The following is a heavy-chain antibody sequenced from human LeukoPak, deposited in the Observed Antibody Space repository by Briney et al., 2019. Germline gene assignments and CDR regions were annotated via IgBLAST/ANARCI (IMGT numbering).Heavy chain of an antibody. V-gene: IGHV4-59*01. CDR2: IYYSGST. J-gene: IGHJ4*02. CDR1: GGSIRNYY. CDR3: ARDAYYYDSGGYYRFDY. Sequence: AETLSLTCTVSGGSIRNYYWSWIRQPPGKGLEWIGYIYYSGSTKYNPSLKRRVTISVDTSKNQFSLKLSSVTAADTAVYYCARDAYYYDSGGYYRFDYWGQGTLVTVSS. D-gene: IGHD3-22*01.